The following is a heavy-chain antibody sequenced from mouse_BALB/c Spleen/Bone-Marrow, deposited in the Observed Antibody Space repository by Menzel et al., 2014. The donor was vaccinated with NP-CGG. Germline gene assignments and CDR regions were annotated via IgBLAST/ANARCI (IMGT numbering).Heavy chain of an antibody. CDR1: GFNIKDYY. V-gene: IGHV14-1*02. CDR2: IDPENGNT. CDR3: ARWGNYYFDY. Sequence: EVKLVESGAELVRPGALVKLSCKASGFNIKDYYMHWVKQRPEQGLEWIGWIDPENGNTICDPKFQGKASITADTSSNTAYLQLSSLTSEDTAVYYCARWGNYYFDYWGQGTTLTVSS. J-gene: IGHJ2*01.